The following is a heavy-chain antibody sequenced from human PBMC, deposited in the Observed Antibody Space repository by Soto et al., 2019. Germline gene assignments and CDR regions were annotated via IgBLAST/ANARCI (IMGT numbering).Heavy chain of an antibody. V-gene: IGHV1-18*01. CDR3: ARSQHPYYYDSRGYYYYGY. D-gene: IGHD3-22*01. Sequence: QVQLVQSGAEVKKPGASVKVSCKASGYTFTSYGISWVRQAPGQGLEWMGWISAYNGNTNYAQKRPGRVTMTTDTSTSTAYMELRSLRSDDTAVYYCARSQHPYYYDSRGYYYYGYWGQGTLVTVSS. J-gene: IGHJ4*02. CDR1: GYTFTSYG. CDR2: ISAYNGNT.